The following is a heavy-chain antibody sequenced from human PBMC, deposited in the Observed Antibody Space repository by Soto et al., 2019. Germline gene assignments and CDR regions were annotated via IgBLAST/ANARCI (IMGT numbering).Heavy chain of an antibody. CDR2: INSDGSST. Sequence: GGSLRLSCAASGFTFSSYWMHWVRQAPGKGLVWVSRINSDGSSTSYADSVKGRFTISRDNAKNSLFLQMTSLSSEDRVVFYCARDPDYGLNGFDPGGQGTLVPVSS. J-gene: IGHJ5*02. D-gene: IGHD4-17*01. CDR3: ARDPDYGLNGFDP. CDR1: GFTFSSYW. V-gene: IGHV3-74*01.